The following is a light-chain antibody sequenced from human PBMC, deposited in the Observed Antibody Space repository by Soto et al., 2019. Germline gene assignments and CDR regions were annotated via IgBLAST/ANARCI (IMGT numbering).Light chain of an antibody. CDR1: NSDIGGYNY. J-gene: IGLJ3*02. CDR3: SSYTSTSTPWV. CDR2: DVS. Sequence: SVLTQPASVSGSPGQSITISCTGTNSDIGGYNYVSWYQHHPGKAPKLMIYDVSNRPSGVSNRFSGSKSGNTASLTLSGLQTEDEADYYCSSYTSTSTPWVFGGGTKLTVL. V-gene: IGLV2-14*03.